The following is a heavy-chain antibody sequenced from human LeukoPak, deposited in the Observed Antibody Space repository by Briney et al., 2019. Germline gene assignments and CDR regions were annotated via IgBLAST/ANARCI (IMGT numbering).Heavy chain of an antibody. D-gene: IGHD3-9*01. CDR1: GYTFTGYY. CDR2: INPNSGGT. Sequence: ASVKVSCKASGYTFTGYYMHWVRQAPGQGLEWMGRINPNSGGTNYAQKFQGRVTMTRDTSIGTAYMELSRLRSDDTAVYYCARARNVLRYFDWSYWGQGTLVTVSS. CDR3: ARARNVLRYFDWSY. J-gene: IGHJ4*02. V-gene: IGHV1-2*06.